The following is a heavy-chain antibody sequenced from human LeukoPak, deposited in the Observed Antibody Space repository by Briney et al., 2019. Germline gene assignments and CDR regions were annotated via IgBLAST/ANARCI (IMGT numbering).Heavy chain of an antibody. D-gene: IGHD2-15*01. CDR1: GFTFSSYA. CDR2: ISGSGGST. Sequence: GGSLRFSCAASGFTFSSYAMSWVRQAPGKGLEWVSAISGSGGSTYYADSVKGRFTISRDNSKNTLYLQMNSLRAEDTAVYYCARGLRVVAAESNYGMDVWGQGTTVTVSS. CDR3: ARGLRVVAAESNYGMDV. V-gene: IGHV3-23*01. J-gene: IGHJ6*02.